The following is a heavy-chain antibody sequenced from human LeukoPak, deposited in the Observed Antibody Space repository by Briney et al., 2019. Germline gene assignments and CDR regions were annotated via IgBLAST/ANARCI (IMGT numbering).Heavy chain of an antibody. CDR3: ARDSAVSGYYYYGTDV. D-gene: IGHD6-19*01. CDR1: GGSVSSYY. J-gene: IGHJ6*02. V-gene: IGHV4-59*02. CDR2: IYYSGRV. Sequence: SETLSLTCTVSGGSVSSYYWSWIRQPPGKGLEWIGYIYYSGRVNYNPSLKSRVTISVDTSKNQFSLKLSSVTTADTAVYYCARDSAVSGYYYYGTDVWGQGTTVTVSS.